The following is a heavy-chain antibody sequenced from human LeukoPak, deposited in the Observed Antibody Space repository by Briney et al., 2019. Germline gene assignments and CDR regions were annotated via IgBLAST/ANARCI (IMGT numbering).Heavy chain of an antibody. CDR3: TTSGTTTTRFVDY. CDR2: IIRITYGGTT. Sequence: GGSLRLSCAASGFTFNNAWMSWVRQAPGKGLEWVARIIRITYGGTTDYAAPVKGRFTITRDDSKKTEYLQMNGMETDDTAVYYCTTSGTTTTRFVDYWGQGTLVTVSS. J-gene: IGHJ4*02. V-gene: IGHV3-15*01. D-gene: IGHD1-26*01. CDR1: GFTFNNAW.